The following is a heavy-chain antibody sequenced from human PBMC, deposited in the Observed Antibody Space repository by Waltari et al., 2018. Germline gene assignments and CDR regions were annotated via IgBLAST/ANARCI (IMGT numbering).Heavy chain of an antibody. J-gene: IGHJ4*02. V-gene: IGHV3-74*01. CDR2: INSDGSTI. CDR1: GGSISSYW. CDR3: ASAYYDILD. Sequence: VQLQESGPGLVKPSETLSLTCTVSGGSISSYWMHWVRQAPGKGLVWVSRINSDGSTISYADSVKGRFTISRDNAKNTLYLQMNSLSAEDTAVYYCASAYYDILDWGQGTLVIV. D-gene: IGHD3-9*01.